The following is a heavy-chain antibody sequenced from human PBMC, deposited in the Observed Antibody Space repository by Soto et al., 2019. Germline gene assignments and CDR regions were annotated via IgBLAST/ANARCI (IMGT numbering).Heavy chain of an antibody. CDR1: GFTFNNAW. D-gene: IGHD6-13*01. CDR2: IKSKTAGGAT. J-gene: IGHJ4*02. CDR3: KTDIGDTWYTFNFDY. Sequence: GGSLRLSCAASGFTFNNAWLSWVRQAPGKGLEWVGRIKSKTAGGATEYAAPVKGRFTISRDDSKNTLYLQMNSLKNEDTAVYYCKTDIGDTWYTFNFDYWGQGAMVTVPS. V-gene: IGHV3-15*01.